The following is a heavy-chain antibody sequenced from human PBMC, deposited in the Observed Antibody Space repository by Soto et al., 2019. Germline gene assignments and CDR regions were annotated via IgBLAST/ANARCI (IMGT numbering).Heavy chain of an antibody. D-gene: IGHD3-10*01. J-gene: IGHJ4*02. CDR3: ARGCGTLLKPNKYYFDY. Sequence: GVSLRLSCAAPGFTFSSYGMHWVRQAPGKGLEWVAVIWYDGSNKYYADSVKGRFTISRDNSKNTLYLQMNSLRAEDTAVYYCARGCGTLLKPNKYYFDYWGKGTLVTVP. CDR2: IWYDGSNK. V-gene: IGHV3-33*01. CDR1: GFTFSSYG.